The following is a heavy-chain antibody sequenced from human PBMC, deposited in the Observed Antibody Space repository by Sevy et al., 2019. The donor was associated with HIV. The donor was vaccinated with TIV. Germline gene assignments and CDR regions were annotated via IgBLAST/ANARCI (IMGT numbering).Heavy chain of an antibody. J-gene: IGHJ4*02. CDR2: ISGRGETI. Sequence: GGSLRLSCAASGFTFSDFYMSWIRQAPGKGLEWVSYISGRGETIYYGDSVKGRFTISRDNAKNSLYLQMNSLRAEDTAVYYCARGGWGPSFETYIDYWGQGTLVTVSS. CDR3: ARGGWGPSFETYIDY. V-gene: IGHV3-11*01. D-gene: IGHD3-16*01. CDR1: GFTFSDFY.